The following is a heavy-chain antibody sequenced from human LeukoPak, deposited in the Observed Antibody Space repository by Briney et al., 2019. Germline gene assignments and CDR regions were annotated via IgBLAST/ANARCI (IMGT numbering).Heavy chain of an antibody. V-gene: IGHV3-21*04. J-gene: IGHJ4*02. CDR3: AKDERNWNYNLASQTYD. Sequence: GGSLRLSCAASGFTFSSYTMNWVRQAPGKGLEWVSSISSSSTHIYYADSVKGRFAISRDNSKNTLYLQMNSLRAEDTAVYYCAKDERNWNYNLASQTYDWGQGTLVTVSS. CDR1: GFTFSSYT. D-gene: IGHD1-7*01. CDR2: ISSSSTHI.